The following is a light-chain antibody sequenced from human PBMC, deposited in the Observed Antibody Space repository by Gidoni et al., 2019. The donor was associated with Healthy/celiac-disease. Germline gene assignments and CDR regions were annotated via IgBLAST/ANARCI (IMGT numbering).Light chain of an antibody. CDR2: AAS. CDR1: QGIRND. CDR3: LQDYNYPWT. J-gene: IGKJ1*01. V-gene: IGKV1-6*01. Sequence: AIQLPQSPSSLSASVGDRVTIPCRASQGIRNDLGWYQQKPGKAPKLLIYAASSLQSGGPSRFSGSGYGTDFTLTISSLQPEDFATYYGLQDYNYPWTFGQGTKVEIK.